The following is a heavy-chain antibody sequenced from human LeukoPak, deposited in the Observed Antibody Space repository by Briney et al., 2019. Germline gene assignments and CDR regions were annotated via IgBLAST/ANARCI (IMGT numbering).Heavy chain of an antibody. Sequence: GASVKVSCKASGGTFSSYAISWVRQAPGQGLEWMGGIIPIFGTANYAQKFQGKVTNTADESTSTAYMELSSLRSEDTAVYYCARGWDYDSGGRPTAYVYWGQGTLVTVSS. J-gene: IGHJ4*02. CDR3: ARGWDYDSGGRPTAYVY. D-gene: IGHD3-22*01. V-gene: IGHV1-69*13. CDR2: IIPIFGTA. CDR1: GGTFSSYA.